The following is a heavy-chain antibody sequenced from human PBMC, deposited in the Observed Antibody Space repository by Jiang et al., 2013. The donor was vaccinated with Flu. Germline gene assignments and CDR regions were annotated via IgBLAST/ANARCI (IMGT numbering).Heavy chain of an antibody. CDR1: EYSFTTAW. Sequence: GAEVKKPGESLKISCKGSEYSFTTAWVAWLRHMPGKGLEWMGIIYLDDSDTRYSPSFEGQVTISGDKSISTAYLQWSSLKASDTAIYYCARQTTVAGYFSLWGQGTLVTVSS. D-gene: IGHD4-23*01. V-gene: IGHV5-51*01. CDR3: ARQTTVAGYFSL. J-gene: IGHJ1*01. CDR2: IYLDDSDT.